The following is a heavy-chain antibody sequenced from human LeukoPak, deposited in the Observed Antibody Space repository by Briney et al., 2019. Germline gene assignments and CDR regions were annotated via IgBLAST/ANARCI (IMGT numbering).Heavy chain of an antibody. Sequence: GGSLRLSCAAAGFTFSSYWMHWVRQAPGKGLVWVSRINSDGSSITYADSVKGRFTISRDNAKSTLYLQMNSLRVEDTAVYYCAREGRVSGYDFDCWGQGTLVTVSS. J-gene: IGHJ4*02. D-gene: IGHD5-12*01. CDR1: GFTFSSYW. CDR3: AREGRVSGYDFDC. CDR2: INSDGSSI. V-gene: IGHV3-74*03.